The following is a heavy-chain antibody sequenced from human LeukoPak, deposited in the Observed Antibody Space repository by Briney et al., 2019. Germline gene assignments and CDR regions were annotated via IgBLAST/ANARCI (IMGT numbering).Heavy chain of an antibody. CDR2: INPNSGGT. D-gene: IGHD3-22*01. V-gene: IGHV1-2*02. CDR1: GYTFTGYY. Sequence: ASVKVSCKASGYTFTGYYMHWVRQAPGQGIEWMGWINPNSGGTNYAQKFQGRVTMTRDTSISTAYMELSRLRSDDTAVYYCARGLGSSYLNDAFDIWGQGTMVTVSS. CDR3: ARGLGSSYLNDAFDI. J-gene: IGHJ3*02.